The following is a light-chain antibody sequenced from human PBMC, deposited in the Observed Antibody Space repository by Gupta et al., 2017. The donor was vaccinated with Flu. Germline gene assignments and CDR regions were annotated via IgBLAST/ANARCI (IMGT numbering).Light chain of an antibody. J-gene: IGLJ3*02. Sequence: NTISCTGSSSDVGGYDDVSWYQQHPGEAPKLMIYYVTKRPSGVANRFSGSKSGNTTSLNTTGLQAENEADYYCSVYKTTTRDGAFGGGTKLTVL. CDR2: YVT. CDR1: SSDVGGYDD. CDR3: SVYKTTTRDGA. V-gene: IGLV2-14*04.